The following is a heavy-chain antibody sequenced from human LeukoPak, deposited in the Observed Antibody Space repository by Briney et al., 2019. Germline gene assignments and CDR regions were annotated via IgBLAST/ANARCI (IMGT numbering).Heavy chain of an antibody. D-gene: IGHD3/OR15-3a*01. Sequence: ASVKVSCKASGGTFSSYAISWVRQAPGQGLEWMGGIIPIFGTANYAQKFQGRVTITADESTSTAYMELSSLRSEDTAVYYCARPPTPWDWLLLDYWGQGTLVTVSS. J-gene: IGHJ4*02. V-gene: IGHV1-69*13. CDR1: GGTFSSYA. CDR2: IIPIFGTA. CDR3: ARPPTPWDWLLLDY.